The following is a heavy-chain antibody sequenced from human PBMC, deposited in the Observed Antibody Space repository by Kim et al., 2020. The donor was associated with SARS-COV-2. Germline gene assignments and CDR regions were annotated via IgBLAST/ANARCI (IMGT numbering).Heavy chain of an antibody. CDR2: IDYYGNA. CDR3: AIFYGSGTYYPGENWF. Sequence: SETLSLTCTVSGGSMDNSNYYWGWIRQTPGTCLEWLGTIDYYGNAYSTTSLRSRVTVFVDKSKNQFSLHLTSATAADTGLYYCAIFYGSGTYYPGENWF. D-gene: IGHD3-10*01. J-gene: IGHJ5*01. CDR1: GGSMDNSNYY. V-gene: IGHV4-39*01.